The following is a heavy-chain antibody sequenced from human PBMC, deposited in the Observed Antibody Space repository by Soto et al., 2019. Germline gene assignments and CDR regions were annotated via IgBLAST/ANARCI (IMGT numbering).Heavy chain of an antibody. V-gene: IGHV1-69*13. D-gene: IGHD6-13*01. CDR1: GGTFSRYS. Sequence: ASVKVSCKASGGTFSRYSITWVRQAPGHGLEWIGRIIPIFGIPTYAQKFQGRVTITADESTSTAYMELSSLRSDDTAVYYCARDWAAAGPFDYWGQGTLVTVSS. CDR3: ARDWAAAGPFDY. CDR2: IIPIFGIP. J-gene: IGHJ4*02.